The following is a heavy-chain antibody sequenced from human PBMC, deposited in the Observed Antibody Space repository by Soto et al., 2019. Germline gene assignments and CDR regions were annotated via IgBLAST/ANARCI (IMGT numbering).Heavy chain of an antibody. Sequence: ASVKVSCKASGYTFTGYYMHWVRQAPGQGLEWMGWINPNSGGTNYAQKFQGWVTMTRDTSISTAYMELSRLRSDDTAVYYCARDRVDYDILSGYYSNWFDPWGQGTLVTVSS. CDR2: INPNSGGT. V-gene: IGHV1-2*04. CDR3: ARDRVDYDILSGYYSNWFDP. J-gene: IGHJ5*02. CDR1: GYTFTGYY. D-gene: IGHD3-9*01.